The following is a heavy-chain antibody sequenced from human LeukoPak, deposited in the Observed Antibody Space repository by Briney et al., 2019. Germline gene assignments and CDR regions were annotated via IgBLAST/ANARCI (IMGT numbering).Heavy chain of an antibody. CDR2: FYYRGNT. Sequence: SETLSLTCSVSGGSVTNSSGYYWAWIRQPPGKGLEWIGSFYYRGNTYYNLSLKSRLTISVDTSKNQFSLKMSSVTATDTAIYYCARRRGDPGAFDIWGQGTQVTVSS. D-gene: IGHD2-21*02. CDR1: GGSVTNSSGYY. V-gene: IGHV4-39*01. CDR3: ARRRGDPGAFDI. J-gene: IGHJ3*02.